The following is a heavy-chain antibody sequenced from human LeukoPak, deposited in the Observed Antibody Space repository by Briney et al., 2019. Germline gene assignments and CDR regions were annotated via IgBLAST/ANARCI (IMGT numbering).Heavy chain of an antibody. CDR1: GFTFSSYA. Sequence: GGSLRLSCAASGFTFSSYAITWVCQAPGKGLEWVSAVSSNGAKTYYADSVKGRFTISRDNAKNSLYLQMNSLRAEDTAVYYCAREQSGPYYYGMDVWGQGTTVTVSS. V-gene: IGHV3-23*01. CDR3: AREQSGPYYYGMDV. J-gene: IGHJ6*02. CDR2: VSSNGAKT. D-gene: IGHD3-3*01.